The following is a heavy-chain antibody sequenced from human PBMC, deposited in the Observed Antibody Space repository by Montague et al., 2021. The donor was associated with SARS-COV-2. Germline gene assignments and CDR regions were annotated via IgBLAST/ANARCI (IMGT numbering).Heavy chain of an antibody. D-gene: IGHD6-13*01. J-gene: IGHJ2*01. CDR2: XYPGDSDT. CDR3: ARRLEGSSWYFGL. Sequence: QSGAEVKKPGESLKISCKGSGYSFKSYWIGWVRQMPGEGLEWMGXXYPGDSDTRYSPSFQGQVTISADKSITTAYLQWSSLKASDTAMYYCARRLEGSSWYFGLWGRGTLVTVSS. V-gene: IGHV5-51*01. CDR1: GYSFKSYW.